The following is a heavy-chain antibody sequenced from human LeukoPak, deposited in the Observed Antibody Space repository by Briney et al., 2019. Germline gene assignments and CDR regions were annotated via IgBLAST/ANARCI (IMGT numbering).Heavy chain of an antibody. CDR3: AKMGSLGYSGYELDY. J-gene: IGHJ4*02. D-gene: IGHD5-12*01. CDR2: IRYDGSSK. V-gene: IGHV3-30*02. Sequence: PGGSLRLSCAASGFTFDIYGMHWVRQAPGKGLEWVAFIRYDGSSKYYADSVKGRFTISRDNSKNTLYLQMNSLRAEDTAVYYCAKMGSLGYSGYELDYWGQGTLVTVSS. CDR1: GFTFDIYG.